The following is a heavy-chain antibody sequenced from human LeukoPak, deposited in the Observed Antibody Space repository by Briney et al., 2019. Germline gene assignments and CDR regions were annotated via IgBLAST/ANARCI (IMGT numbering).Heavy chain of an antibody. CDR2: IIPIFGTA. V-gene: IGHV1-69*13. Sequence: ASVKVSCKASGGTFSSYAISWVRQAPGQGLEWMGGIIPIFGTANYAQKFQGRVTITADESTSTAYMELSSLRSEDTAVYYCARGGYCSGGSCYIRFDYWGQGTLVTVSS. CDR3: ARGGYCSGGSCYIRFDY. D-gene: IGHD2-15*01. CDR1: GGTFSSYA. J-gene: IGHJ4*02.